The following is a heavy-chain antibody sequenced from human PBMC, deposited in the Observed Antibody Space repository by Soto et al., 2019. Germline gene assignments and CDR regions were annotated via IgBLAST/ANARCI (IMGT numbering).Heavy chain of an antibody. D-gene: IGHD3-22*01. CDR1: GGTFSSYA. Sequence: SVKVSCKASGGTFSSYAISWVRQAPGQGLEWMGGIIPILGTANYAQKFQGRVTITADTSTSTAYMELRSLRSEDTAVYYCASFGVVVTGYGMDFWGQGTTVTVSS. J-gene: IGHJ6*02. CDR3: ASFGVVVTGYGMDF. CDR2: IIPILGTA. V-gene: IGHV1-69*10.